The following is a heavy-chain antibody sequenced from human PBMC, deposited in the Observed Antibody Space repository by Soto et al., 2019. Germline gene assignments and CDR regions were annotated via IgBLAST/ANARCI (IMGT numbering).Heavy chain of an antibody. D-gene: IGHD1-26*01. CDR3: VXHGAGCFDS. Sequence: PSETLSLTCAVSGGSISTSAWWTWVRQSPTKGLEWICEIRHRGSTNKNPSLSSRVTMSVDMSENYFSLKLSSVTAADTAVYYCVXHGAGCFDSWGQGTLVTVS. CDR2: IRHRGST. CDR1: GGSISTSAW. V-gene: IGHV4-4*02. J-gene: IGHJ4*02.